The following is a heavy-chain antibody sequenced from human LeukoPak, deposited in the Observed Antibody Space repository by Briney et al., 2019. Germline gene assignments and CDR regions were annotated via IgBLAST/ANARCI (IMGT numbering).Heavy chain of an antibody. V-gene: IGHV3-49*04. D-gene: IGHD6-13*01. CDR1: GFTFGYYA. CDR2: IRSKGDGGTT. CDR3: SRYSSSWDLDY. Sequence: PGGPLRLSCTASGFTFGYYAMSWVREAPGKGLEGVGFIRSKGDGGTTEYAASVKGRFSISRDDSKSIAYLQMNSLKSEDTAVYYCSRYSSSWDLDYWGQGTLVTVSS. J-gene: IGHJ4*02.